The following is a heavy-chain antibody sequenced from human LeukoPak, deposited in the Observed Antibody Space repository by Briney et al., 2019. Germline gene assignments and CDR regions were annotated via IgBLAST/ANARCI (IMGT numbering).Heavy chain of an antibody. CDR1: GGSISNYH. J-gene: IGHJ5*01. D-gene: IGHD3-22*01. CDR2: IYYSGST. V-gene: IGHV4-59*01. CDR3: ARTDNSGYHDS. Sequence: SETLSLTCTVSGGSISNYHWSWIPQPPGRGLEWIGYIYYSGSTNYNPSLKSRVTISVDTSKNQFSLKLSSVTAADTAVYYCARTDNSGYHDSWGQGILVTVSS.